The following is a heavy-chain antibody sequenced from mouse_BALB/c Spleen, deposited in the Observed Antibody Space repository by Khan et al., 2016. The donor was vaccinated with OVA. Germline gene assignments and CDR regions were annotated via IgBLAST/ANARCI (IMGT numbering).Heavy chain of an antibody. Sequence: QVQLVESGPGLVAPTQSLSITCTVSGFSLTSYGVHWVRQPPGKGLEWLGGIWAGGRTNYTSAVMSRLSISKDNAKSQVFLRRNSQQTDDTAMYYCARLEDIWGQGTTLTVSS. J-gene: IGHJ2*01. CDR2: IWAGGRT. D-gene: IGHD1-3*01. V-gene: IGHV2-9*02. CDR3: ARLEDI. CDR1: GFSLTSYG.